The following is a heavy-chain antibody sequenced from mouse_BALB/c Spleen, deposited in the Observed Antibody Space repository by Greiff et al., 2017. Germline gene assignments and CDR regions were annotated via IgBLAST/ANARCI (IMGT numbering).Heavy chain of an antibody. Sequence: EVQLQESGAELVRSGASVKLSCTASGFNIKDYYMHWVKQRPEQGLEWIGWIDPENGDTEYAPKFQGKATMTADTSSNTAYLQLSSLTSEDTAVYYCNARDGYYAMDYWGQGTSVTVAS. CDR1: GFNIKDYY. V-gene: IGHV14-4*02. CDR2: IDPENGDT. J-gene: IGHJ4*01. CDR3: NARDGYYAMDY. D-gene: IGHD2-3*01.